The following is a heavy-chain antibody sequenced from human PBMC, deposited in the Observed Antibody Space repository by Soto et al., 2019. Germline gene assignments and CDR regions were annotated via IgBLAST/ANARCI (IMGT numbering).Heavy chain of an antibody. Sequence: QVQLQQWGAGLLKPSETLSLTCAVYGGSFSGYYWSWIRQPPGKGLEWIGEINHSGSTNYNPSLKSRVTILVDTSKNQFSLKLSSVTAADTAVYYCARGGRWSGYYNWFDPWGQGTLVTVSS. J-gene: IGHJ5*02. CDR2: INHSGST. CDR1: GGSFSGYY. D-gene: IGHD3-3*01. V-gene: IGHV4-34*01. CDR3: ARGGRWSGYYNWFDP.